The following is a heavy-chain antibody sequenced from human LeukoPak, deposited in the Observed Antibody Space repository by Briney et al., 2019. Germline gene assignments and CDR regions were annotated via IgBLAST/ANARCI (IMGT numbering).Heavy chain of an antibody. CDR2: IYYSGST. V-gene: IGHV4-31*03. Sequence: PSQTLSLTCTVSGGSISSGGYYWSWIRQHPGKGLEWIRDIYYSGSTNYNPSLKSRVTISVDTSKNQFSLKLSSVTAADTAVYYCAGGYSSGWYSPQYYFDYWGQGTLVTVSS. CDR3: AGGYSSGWYSPQYYFDY. J-gene: IGHJ4*02. D-gene: IGHD6-19*01. CDR1: GGSISSGGYY.